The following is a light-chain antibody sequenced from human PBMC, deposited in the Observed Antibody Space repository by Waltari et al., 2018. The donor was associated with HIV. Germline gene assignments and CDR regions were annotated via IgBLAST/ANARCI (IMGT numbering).Light chain of an antibody. V-gene: IGLV1-47*01. CDR2: RNN. J-gene: IGLJ3*02. Sequence: QSVLTQPPSASGAPGQRVTMSCSGSSANIGGNYVYWYQHLPGSAPKLLISRNNNRPSGVPDRFSGSKSGTSASLAISGLRYEDEADYYCAAWDDSLSGVLFGGGTKLTVL. CDR1: SANIGGNY. CDR3: AAWDDSLSGVL.